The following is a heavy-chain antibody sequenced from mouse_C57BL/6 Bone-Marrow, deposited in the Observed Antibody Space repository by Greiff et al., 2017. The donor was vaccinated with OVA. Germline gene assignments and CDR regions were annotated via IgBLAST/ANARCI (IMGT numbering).Heavy chain of an antibody. D-gene: IGHD2-4*01. CDR3: AKKGDYDDWFAY. CDR1: GFNIKDYY. Sequence: VQLQQSGAELVKPGASVKLSCTASGFNIKDYYMHWVKQRTEQGLEWIGRIDPEDGDTKYAPKFQGKATITADTSSNTAYLQLSSLTSEDTAVYYCAKKGDYDDWFAYWGQGTLVTVSA. J-gene: IGHJ3*01. V-gene: IGHV14-2*01. CDR2: IDPEDGDT.